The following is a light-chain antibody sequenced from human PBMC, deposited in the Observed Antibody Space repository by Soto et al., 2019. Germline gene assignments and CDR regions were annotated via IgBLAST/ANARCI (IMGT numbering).Light chain of an antibody. CDR2: AAS. V-gene: IGKV1-27*01. CDR3: QKYNSARWT. CDR1: QGSSNY. Sequence: DIQMTQSPSSLSASVGDRVTITCRASQGSSNYLAWYQQKPGKVPKLLIYAASTLHSGVPSRFSGSGSGTDFTLTISSLQPEDVATCYCQKYNSARWTFGQGTKVEIK. J-gene: IGKJ1*01.